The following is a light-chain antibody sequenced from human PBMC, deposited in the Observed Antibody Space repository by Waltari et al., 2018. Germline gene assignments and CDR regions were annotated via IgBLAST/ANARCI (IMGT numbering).Light chain of an antibody. Sequence: ETVLTQSPATLSLSPGERATLSCRASQSVRTFLAWYQQRPGQSPRLIIYDAFKRATGIPDRFSGDGSGTDFTLTISSLEPEDFAVYYCQQLYDGPPTFGPGTKVDIK. V-gene: IGKV3-11*01. CDR3: QQLYDGPPT. CDR2: DAF. J-gene: IGKJ3*01. CDR1: QSVRTF.